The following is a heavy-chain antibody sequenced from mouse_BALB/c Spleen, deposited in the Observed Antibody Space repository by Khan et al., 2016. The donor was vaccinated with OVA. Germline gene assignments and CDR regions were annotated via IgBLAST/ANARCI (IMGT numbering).Heavy chain of an antibody. CDR2: IWGDGST. Sequence: QVQLKESGPGLVAPSQSLSITCTVSGFSLTGYGVNWVRQPPGQGLEWLGMIWGDGSTDYNSALKSSLSISKDNSKSQVFLKMNSLHTDDTARYYCAREIYYDYAYYYAMDYWGQGTSVTVSS. D-gene: IGHD2-4*01. CDR1: GFSLTGYG. V-gene: IGHV2-6-7*01. CDR3: AREIYYDYAYYYAMDY. J-gene: IGHJ4*01.